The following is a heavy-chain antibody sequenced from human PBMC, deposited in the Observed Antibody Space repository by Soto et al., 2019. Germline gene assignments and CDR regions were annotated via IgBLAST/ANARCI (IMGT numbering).Heavy chain of an antibody. J-gene: IGHJ6*02. CDR1: GFTFSSYS. Sequence: PGGSLRLSCAASGFTFSSYSMNWVRQAPGKGLEWVSSISSSSSYIYYADSVKGRFTISRDNAKNSLYLQMNSLRAEDTAVYYCARRYCSSTSCYAGDYYYYYGMDVWGQGTTVTVSS. V-gene: IGHV3-21*01. CDR3: ARRYCSSTSCYAGDYYYYYGMDV. D-gene: IGHD2-2*01. CDR2: ISSSSSYI.